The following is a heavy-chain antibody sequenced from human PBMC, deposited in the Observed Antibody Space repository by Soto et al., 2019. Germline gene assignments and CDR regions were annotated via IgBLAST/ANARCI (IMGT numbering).Heavy chain of an antibody. D-gene: IGHD6-19*01. CDR2: ISSHGRDI. J-gene: IGHJ4*02. V-gene: IGHV3-21*06. CDR3: ARGAAMAGKLDF. Sequence: EVQLVESGGGLVKPGGSVRLSCEASGFTFTSDSITWVRQAPGKGLEWVSSISSHGRDIFYADSVKGRFTISRDNAKDSLHLQMNSLTGEDSAVYYCARGAAMAGKLDFWGQGTLVTVSS. CDR1: GFTFTSDS.